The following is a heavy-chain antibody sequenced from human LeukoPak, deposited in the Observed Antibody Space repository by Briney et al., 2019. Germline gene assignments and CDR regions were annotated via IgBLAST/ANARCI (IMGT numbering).Heavy chain of an antibody. J-gene: IGHJ4*02. D-gene: IGHD1-26*01. CDR3: ARVGSGSLTADY. V-gene: IGHV3-48*02. Sequence: GGSLRLSCAASGFTFSSYSMNWVRQAPGKGLEWVSYISSSSTIYYADSVKGRFTISRDNAKNSLYLQVNSLRDEDTAVYYCARVGSGSLTADYWGQGTLVTVSS. CDR1: GFTFSSYS. CDR2: ISSSSTI.